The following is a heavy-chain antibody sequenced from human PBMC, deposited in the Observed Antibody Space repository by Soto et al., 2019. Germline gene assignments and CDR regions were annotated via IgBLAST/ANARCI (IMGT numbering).Heavy chain of an antibody. Sequence: SETLSLTCAVSGGSIRTSNWWSWVRQPPGKGLEWIGVIYHSGSTNYNPSLKSRVTISVDTSKNQFSLNLSFVTAADTAVYYCATMGTPATGLYYFDYWGQGTLVTVSS. V-gene: IGHV4-4*02. CDR2: IYHSGST. D-gene: IGHD2-15*01. J-gene: IGHJ4*02. CDR1: GGSIRTSNW. CDR3: ATMGTPATGLYYFDY.